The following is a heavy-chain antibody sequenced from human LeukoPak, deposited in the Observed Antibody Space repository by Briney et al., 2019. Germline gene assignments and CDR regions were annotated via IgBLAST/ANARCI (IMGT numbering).Heavy chain of an antibody. CDR3: ARAVGGAFYMDV. D-gene: IGHD2-15*01. V-gene: IGHV3-53*01. J-gene: IGHJ6*03. CDR2: FNSGGAT. Sequence: PGGSLRLSCVVSGLTFNSSFMSWVRQAPGKGLEWVSVFNSGGATYFAASVKGRFTMSRDNSKNTLYLQINSLRADDTGVYYCARAVGGAFYMDVWGKGTPVTVSS. CDR1: GLTFNSSF.